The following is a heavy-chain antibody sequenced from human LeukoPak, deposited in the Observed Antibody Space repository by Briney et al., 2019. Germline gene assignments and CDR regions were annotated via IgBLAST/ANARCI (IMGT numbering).Heavy chain of an antibody. CDR2: MSPSATT. Sequence: PSETLSLTCTVSGGSIRTFYLSWIRQPVGKGLEWIGRMSPSATTYNPSLKSRVTMSIDTSKNQFSLKLSSVTAADTAVYYCARTRWWRKGAIPTTEFFYFDYWGRGTLVTVSS. D-gene: IGHD2-21*01. V-gene: IGHV4-4*07. J-gene: IGHJ4*02. CDR1: GGSIRTFY. CDR3: ARTRWWRKGAIPTTEFFYFDY.